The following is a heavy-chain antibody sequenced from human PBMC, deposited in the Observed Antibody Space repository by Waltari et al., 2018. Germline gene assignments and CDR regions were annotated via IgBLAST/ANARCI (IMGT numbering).Heavy chain of an antibody. J-gene: IGHJ6*02. V-gene: IGHV1-2*02. CDR2: SNPTSGGT. CDR1: GYTFTGYY. CDR3: ARQDGGYYYYYGMDV. Sequence: QVQLVQSGAEVKKPGASVKVSCKASGYTFTGYYMHWLRQAPGQGLEWMGWSNPTSGGTNYAPKFQGRVTMTRDTSISTADMELSRLGSDDTAVYYCARQDGGYYYYYGMDVWGQGTTVTVSS.